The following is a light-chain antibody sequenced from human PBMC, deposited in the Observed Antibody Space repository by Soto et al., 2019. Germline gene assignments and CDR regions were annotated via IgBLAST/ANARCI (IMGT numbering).Light chain of an antibody. V-gene: IGKV1-12*01. Sequence: DIQLTQSPSSVSASVGDRVTIICRASQDISSRLAWYQQKPGKAPKLLIYDASSLHSGVPSRFSGSGSGTDFTLTISSLQPEDFATYYCQQASNLPITFGQGTRLEIK. CDR2: DAS. CDR1: QDISSR. J-gene: IGKJ5*01. CDR3: QQASNLPIT.